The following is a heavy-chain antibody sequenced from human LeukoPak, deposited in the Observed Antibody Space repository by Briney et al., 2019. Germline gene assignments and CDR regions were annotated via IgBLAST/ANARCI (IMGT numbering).Heavy chain of an antibody. Sequence: GASVKVSCKASGGTFSSYAISWVRQAPGQGLEWMGGIIPIFGTANYAQKFQGRVTITADESTSTAYMELSSLRSEDTAVYYCARDLDLCSSTSCYKGAFDIWAKGQWSPSLQ. D-gene: IGHD2-2*02. J-gene: IGHJ3*02. CDR2: IIPIFGTA. V-gene: IGHV1-69*13. CDR1: GGTFSSYA. CDR3: ARDLDLCSSTSCYKGAFDI.